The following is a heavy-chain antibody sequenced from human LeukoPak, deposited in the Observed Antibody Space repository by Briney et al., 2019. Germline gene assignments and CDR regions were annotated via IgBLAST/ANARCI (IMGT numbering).Heavy chain of an antibody. CDR2: IRYDGSNK. CDR1: GSTFSTFG. D-gene: IGHD6-19*01. V-gene: IGHV3-30*02. Sequence: GGPRNPPCQAPGSTFSTFGMTWFPRPPGKGLEWLAFIRYDGSNKYYADSVKGRFTISRDNSKNTLYLQMNSLRAEDTAVYYCAKTIAVAGRVFDYWGQGTLVTVSS. J-gene: IGHJ4*02. CDR3: AKTIAVAGRVFDY.